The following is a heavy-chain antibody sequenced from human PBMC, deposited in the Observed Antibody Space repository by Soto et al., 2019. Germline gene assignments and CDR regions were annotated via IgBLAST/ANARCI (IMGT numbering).Heavy chain of an antibody. J-gene: IGHJ4*02. CDR1: GDSVSSNSAA. Sequence: QSQTLSLTCAISGDSVSSNSAAWNWIRQSPSRGLEWLGRTYYRSKWYNDYAVSVKSRITINPDTSKNQFSLQLNSVTPEDTAVYYCARQLGPAITFGGVIVQSSVDFDYWGQGTLVTVSS. CDR2: TYYRSKWYN. D-gene: IGHD3-16*02. V-gene: IGHV6-1*01. CDR3: ARQLGPAITFGGVIVQSSVDFDY.